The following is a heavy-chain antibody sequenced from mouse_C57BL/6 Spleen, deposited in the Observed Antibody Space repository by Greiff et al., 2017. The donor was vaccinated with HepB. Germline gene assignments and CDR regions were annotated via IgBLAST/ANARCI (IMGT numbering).Heavy chain of an antibody. D-gene: IGHD2-4*01. Sequence: VQLKESGPVLVKPGASVKMSCKASGYTFTDYYMNWVKQSHGKSLEWIGVINPYNGGTSYNQKFKGKATLTVDKSSSTAYMELNSLTSEDSAVYYCAREEDYDPFDYWGQGTTLTVSS. V-gene: IGHV1-19*01. CDR3: AREEDYDPFDY. J-gene: IGHJ2*01. CDR2: INPYNGGT. CDR1: GYTFTDYY.